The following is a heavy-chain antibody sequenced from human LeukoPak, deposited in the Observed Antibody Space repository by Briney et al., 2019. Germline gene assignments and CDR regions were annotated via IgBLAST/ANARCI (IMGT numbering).Heavy chain of an antibody. D-gene: IGHD6-19*01. Sequence: ASVKVSCKASGYTFTSYDINWVRQATGQGLEWMGWMNPNSGNTSYAQKFQGRVTMTADESTSTAYMELSSLRSEDTALYYCARAQETYSSGWYGYAFDIWGQGTVVTVSS. V-gene: IGHV1-8*02. CDR1: GYTFTSYD. J-gene: IGHJ3*02. CDR2: MNPNSGNT. CDR3: ARAQETYSSGWYGYAFDI.